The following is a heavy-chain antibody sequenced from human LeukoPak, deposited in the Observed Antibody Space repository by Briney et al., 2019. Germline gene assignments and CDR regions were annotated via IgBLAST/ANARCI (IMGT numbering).Heavy chain of an antibody. CDR1: GFTFSSSF. J-gene: IGHJ4*02. CDR3: AKAFRIIVS. V-gene: IGHV3-23*01. Sequence: GGPRRLSCAAGGFTFSSSFMRWGRQPPEKVLEWVSTINPSATTTFYADSAKGRYTISRDNSKNTVYLQMNSLRAEDTAVYYCAKAFRIIVSWGQGTLVTVSS. CDR2: INPSATTT. D-gene: IGHD3-16*01.